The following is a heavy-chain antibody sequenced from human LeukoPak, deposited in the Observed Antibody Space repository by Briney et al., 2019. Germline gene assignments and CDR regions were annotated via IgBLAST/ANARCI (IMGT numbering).Heavy chain of an antibody. CDR2: IYYSGST. V-gene: IGHV4-61*01. J-gene: IGHJ4*02. D-gene: IGHD3-16*02. Sequence: SETLSLTCTVSGGSISSSSYYWSWIRQPPGKGLESIGYIYYSGSTNYNPSLKSRVTMSVDTSKNQFSLKLSSVTTADTAVYYCARDRSPLSYWGQGTLVTVSS. CDR1: GGSISSSSYY. CDR3: ARDRSPLSY.